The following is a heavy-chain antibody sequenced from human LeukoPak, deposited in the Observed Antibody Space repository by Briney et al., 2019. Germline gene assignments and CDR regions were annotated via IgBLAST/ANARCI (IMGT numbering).Heavy chain of an antibody. V-gene: IGHV4-30-4*01. CDR3: AREDLDSSWGAFDI. CDR1: GGSIRSGDYY. Sequence: SETLSLTRTVSGGSIRSGDYYWRWIRQPPGKGLEWIGYIYYSGSTYYNPSLKSRVSISVDTSKNQFSLKLSSVTAADAAVYYCAREDLDSSWGAFDIWAQRTMVTVSS. J-gene: IGHJ3*02. CDR2: IYYSGST. D-gene: IGHD6-13*01.